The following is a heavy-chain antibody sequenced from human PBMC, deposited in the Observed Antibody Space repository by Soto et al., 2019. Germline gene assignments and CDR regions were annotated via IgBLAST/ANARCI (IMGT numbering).Heavy chain of an antibody. D-gene: IGHD1-20*01. CDR2: INHSGST. J-gene: IGHJ6*02. CDR3: ARDAYNWAYYYGMDV. V-gene: IGHV4-34*01. Sequence: SETLSLTCAVYGGSFSGYYWSWIRQPPGKGLEWIGEINHSGSTNYNPSLKSRVTISVDKSKNQFSLKLSSVTAADTAVYYCARDAYNWAYYYGMDVWGQGTTVTVS. CDR1: GGSFSGYY.